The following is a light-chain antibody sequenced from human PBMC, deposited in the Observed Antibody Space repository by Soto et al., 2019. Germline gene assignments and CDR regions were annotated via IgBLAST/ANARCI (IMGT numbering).Light chain of an antibody. J-gene: IGKJ2*01. CDR1: QSVSSSY. CDR2: GAS. CDR3: QQYGSLPPYT. V-gene: IGKV3-20*01. Sequence: EIVLTQSPGTLSLSPGERATLSCRASQSVSSSYLARNQQKPGQAPRLLIYGASSRATGIPDRFSGSGSGTDFTLSINRLEPEDFAVYYCQQYGSLPPYTFGQGTKLEIK.